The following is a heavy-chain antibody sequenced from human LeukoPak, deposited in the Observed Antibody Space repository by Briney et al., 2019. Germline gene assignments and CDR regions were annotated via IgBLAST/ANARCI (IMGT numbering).Heavy chain of an antibody. CDR2: IYYSGST. Sequence: SETLSLTCTVSGGSISSYYWSWIRQPPGKGLEWIGYIYYSGSTNYNPSLKSRVTISVDTSKNQFSLKLSSVTAADTAVYYCARGPEITMVPSTPYGMDVWGQGTTVTVSS. CDR1: GGSISSYY. CDR3: ARGPEITMVPSTPYGMDV. D-gene: IGHD3-10*01. J-gene: IGHJ6*02. V-gene: IGHV4-59*01.